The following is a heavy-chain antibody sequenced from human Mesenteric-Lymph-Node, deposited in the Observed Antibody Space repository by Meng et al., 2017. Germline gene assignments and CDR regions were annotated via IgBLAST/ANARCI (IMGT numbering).Heavy chain of an antibody. CDR3: ARETYYYDSSGYSDAFDI. V-gene: IGHV3-48*03. D-gene: IGHD3-22*01. CDR2: ISSSGSTI. J-gene: IGHJ3*02. CDR1: GFTFSNYA. Sequence: GESLKISCAASGFTFSNYAMSWVRQAPGKGLEWVSYISSSGSTIYYADSVKGRFTISRDNAKNSLYLQMNSPRAEDTAVYYCARETYYYDSSGYSDAFDIWGQGTMVTVSS.